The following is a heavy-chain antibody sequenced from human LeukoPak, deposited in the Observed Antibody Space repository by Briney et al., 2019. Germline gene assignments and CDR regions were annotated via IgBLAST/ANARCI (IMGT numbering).Heavy chain of an antibody. CDR3: ARGLLVGNSGYYFDY. CDR2: IYYSGNT. CDR1: GGSISSSNYY. D-gene: IGHD5-12*01. V-gene: IGHV4-39*07. J-gene: IGHJ4*02. Sequence: TSETLSLTCTVSGGSISSSNYYWGWIRQPPGKGLEWIGSIYYSGNTYYNPSLKSRVTISVDTSKNQFSLKLTSVTAADTAVYYCARGLLVGNSGYYFDYWGRGTLVTVSA.